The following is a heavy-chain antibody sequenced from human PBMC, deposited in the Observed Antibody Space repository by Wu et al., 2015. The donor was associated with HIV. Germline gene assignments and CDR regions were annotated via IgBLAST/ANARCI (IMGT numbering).Heavy chain of an antibody. Sequence: QVQLVQSGAEVKKPGSSVRVSCKASGANFQKYTINWARQAPGQGLEWVGGIVPILGVPDYAEKFQGRVTMARDTSISTAYMDLSRLRSDDTAVYYCARGSYYYYYMDVWGKGTTVTVSS. J-gene: IGHJ6*03. CDR1: GANFQKYT. CDR2: IVPILGVP. V-gene: IGHV1-69*05. CDR3: ARGSYYYYYMDV.